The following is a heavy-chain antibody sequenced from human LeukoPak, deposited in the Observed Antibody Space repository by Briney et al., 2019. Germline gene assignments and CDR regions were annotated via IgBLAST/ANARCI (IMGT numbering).Heavy chain of an antibody. CDR1: GYTFTNYG. D-gene: IGHD2-15*01. J-gene: IGHJ4*02. V-gene: IGHV1-18*01. CDR3: ARDCIGCHGFDH. Sequence: ASVKVSCKASGYTFTNYGISWVRQAPGQGLEWMGWVSAYADNTNYVQKVQGRVTMTTDTSTSTAYMELRSLRSDDKAVYYCARDCIGCHGFDHWGQGTLVTVSS. CDR2: VSAYADNT.